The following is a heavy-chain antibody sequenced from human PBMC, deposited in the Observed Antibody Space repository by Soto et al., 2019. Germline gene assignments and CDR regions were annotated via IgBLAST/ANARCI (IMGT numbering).Heavy chain of an antibody. CDR1: GYSISSGYY. CDR3: AAATLPGARFYGMDV. V-gene: IGHV4-38-2*01. Sequence: SETLSLTCAVSGYSISSGYYWGWIRQPPGKGLEWIGSIYHSGSTYYNPPLKSRVTISVDTSKNQFSPKLTSVTAADAAVYYCAAATLPGARFYGMDVWSQGSTVTVSS. CDR2: IYHSGST. D-gene: IGHD2-2*01. J-gene: IGHJ6*02.